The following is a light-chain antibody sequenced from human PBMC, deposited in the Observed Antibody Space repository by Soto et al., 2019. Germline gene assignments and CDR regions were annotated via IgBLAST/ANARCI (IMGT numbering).Light chain of an antibody. CDR2: DAS. V-gene: IGKV3-15*01. J-gene: IGKJ1*01. CDR1: QSVRSN. CDR3: QQYGSTRWT. Sequence: EKVMTQSPATLSVSPGERATLSCRASQSVRSNLAWYQQKPGQPPRLLIYDASTRATGIPSRFSGSGSGTDFSLTISRLEPEDFAVYYCQQYGSTRWTFGQGTKVDIK.